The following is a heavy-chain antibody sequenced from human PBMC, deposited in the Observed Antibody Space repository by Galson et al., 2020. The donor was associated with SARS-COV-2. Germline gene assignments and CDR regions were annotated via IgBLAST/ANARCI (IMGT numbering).Heavy chain of an antibody. CDR1: GYTFTGYY. D-gene: IGHD3-10*01. Sequence: ASVKVSCKASGYTFTGYYMHWVRQAPGQGLEWMGWINPNSGGTNYAQKFQGRVTMTRDTSISTAYMELSRLRSDDTAVYYCARDPNYYGSGSYWGYWGQGTLVTVSS. CDR3: ARDPNYYGSGSYWGY. V-gene: IGHV1-2*02. CDR2: INPNSGGT. J-gene: IGHJ4*02.